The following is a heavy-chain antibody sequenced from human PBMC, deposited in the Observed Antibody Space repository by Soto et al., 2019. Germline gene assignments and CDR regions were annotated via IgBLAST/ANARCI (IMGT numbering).Heavy chain of an antibody. CDR2: HYYSVST. Sequence: SETLSLTCTVSGASVSSGSSYWSWIRQPPGKGLEWIGYHYYSVSTNYNPSLKSRVTISVDTSKSQFSLKLSSVPAADTAVYYCARRGGYHSAFDYGGQRTIVTVAS. J-gene: IGHJ4*02. CDR3: ARRGGYHSAFDY. D-gene: IGHD3-22*01. V-gene: IGHV4-61*01. CDR1: GASVSSGSSY.